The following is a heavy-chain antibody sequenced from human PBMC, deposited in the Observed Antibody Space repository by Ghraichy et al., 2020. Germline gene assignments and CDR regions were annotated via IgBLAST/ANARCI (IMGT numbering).Heavy chain of an antibody. J-gene: IGHJ2*01. V-gene: IGHV4-39*01. D-gene: IGHD6-13*01. CDR2: IYYSGST. CDR3: ANAYSSSWYKSHWYFDL. CDR1: GGSISSSSYY. Sequence: SETLSLTCTVSGGSISSSSYYWGWIRQPPGKGLEWIGSIYYSGSTYYNPSLKSRVTISVDTSKNQFSLKLSSVTAADTAVYYCANAYSSSWYKSHWYFDLWGRGTLVTVSS.